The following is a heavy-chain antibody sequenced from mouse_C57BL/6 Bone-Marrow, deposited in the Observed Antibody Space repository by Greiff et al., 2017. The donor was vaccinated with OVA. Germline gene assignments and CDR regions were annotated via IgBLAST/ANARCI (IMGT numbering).Heavy chain of an antibody. D-gene: IGHD1-1*01. Sequence: EVQVVESGGGLVQPGDSLSLSCAASGFTFTNYYMSWVRQPPGKALKWLAFIRNKPNGSTTEYSASVKGRFTISRDNSQSILYLQMNALRAEDSATYYCARYKGRVAVDYFDYWGQGTALTVSS. CDR1: GFTFTNYY. CDR3: ARYKGRVAVDYFDY. J-gene: IGHJ2*01. V-gene: IGHV7-3*01. CDR2: IRNKPNGSTT.